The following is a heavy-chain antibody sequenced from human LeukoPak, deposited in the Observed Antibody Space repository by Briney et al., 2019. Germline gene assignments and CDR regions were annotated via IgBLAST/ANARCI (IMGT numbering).Heavy chain of an antibody. CDR1: GFAFTSYD. V-gene: IGHV1-2*02. Sequence: GASVKVSCKASGFAFTSYDINWVRQATGQGLEWMGWINPNSGGTNYAQKFQGRVTMTRDTSISTAYMELSRLRSDDTAVYYCASGVVPAAPTREGDAFDIWGQWTMVTVSS. J-gene: IGHJ3*02. CDR2: INPNSGGT. CDR3: ASGVVPAAPTREGDAFDI. D-gene: IGHD2-2*01.